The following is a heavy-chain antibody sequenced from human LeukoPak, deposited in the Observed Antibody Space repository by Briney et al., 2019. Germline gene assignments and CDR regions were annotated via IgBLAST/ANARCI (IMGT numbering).Heavy chain of an antibody. CDR3: ARDIPGLLKYYYYVMEV. V-gene: IGHV3-33*01. CDR2: IWYDGSNK. CDR1: GSTFSSYG. Sequence: GGSLRLSCAASGSTFSSYGMHWVRQAPGKGLEWVAVIWYDGSNKYYADSVKGRFTISRDNSKNTLYLQMNSLRAEDTAVYYCARDIPGLLKYYYYVMEVWAKGPRSPSP. D-gene: IGHD2-21*01. J-gene: IGHJ6*02.